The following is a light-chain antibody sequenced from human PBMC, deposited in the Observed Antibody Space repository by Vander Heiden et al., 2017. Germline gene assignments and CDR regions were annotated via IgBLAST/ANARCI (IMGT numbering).Light chain of an antibody. J-gene: IGKJ2*01. Sequence: DILMTQSPDPLAVSLCERATIDCKSSQSVLYSSNNRNYLAWYQQKPGQPPKLLIYCASTLECGVPDRFSGSGSGTDFTLTISSLQAEDVAVYYCQQYDSTPPTFGQGTKLEMK. CDR3: QQYDSTPPT. CDR2: CAS. V-gene: IGKV4-1*01. CDR1: QSVLYSSNNRNY.